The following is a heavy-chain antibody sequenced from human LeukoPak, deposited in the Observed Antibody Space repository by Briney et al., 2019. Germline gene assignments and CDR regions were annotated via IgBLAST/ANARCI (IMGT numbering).Heavy chain of an antibody. V-gene: IGHV1-2*02. D-gene: IGHD5-24*01. CDR3: ARAPRRDGYNPLDY. CDR1: GYTFTVYY. J-gene: IGHJ4*02. CDR2: INPNNGGT. Sequence: GASVKVSCKASGYTFTVYYIHWVRQAPGQGLEWMGWINPNNGGTNYAQKFQGRVTMTRDTSISTAYMELSSLRSEDTAVYYCARAPRRDGYNPLDYWGQGTLVTVSS.